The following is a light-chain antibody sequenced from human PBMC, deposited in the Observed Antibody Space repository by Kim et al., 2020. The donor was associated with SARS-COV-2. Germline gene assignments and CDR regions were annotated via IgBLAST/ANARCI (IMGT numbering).Light chain of an antibody. CDR2: GKN. V-gene: IGLV3-19*01. CDR1: SIRSYY. Sequence: ASGQTVRLTCQGDSIRSYYATWYQQKPGQDPILVIYGKNNRPSGIPDRFSGSSSGNTASLTITGTQAGDEADYYCNSRDSNDNVVFGGGTQLTVL. CDR3: NSRDSNDNVV. J-gene: IGLJ2*01.